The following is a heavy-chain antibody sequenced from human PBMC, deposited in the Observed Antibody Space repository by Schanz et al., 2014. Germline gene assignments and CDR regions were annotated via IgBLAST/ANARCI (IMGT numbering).Heavy chain of an antibody. D-gene: IGHD4-17*01. CDR1: GFTFSNYA. J-gene: IGHJ6*02. V-gene: IGHV3-30*04. CDR2: ISYDGSNK. Sequence: QVQLVESGGGVVQPGRSLRLSCAASGFTFSNYAMHWVRQAPGKGLEWVAVISYDGSNKYYADSVKGRFTISRDNSKNTLYLQMNSLRADDTAVYYCARPRGDYEAYYYYGMDVWGQGTTVTVSS. CDR3: ARPRGDYEAYYYYGMDV.